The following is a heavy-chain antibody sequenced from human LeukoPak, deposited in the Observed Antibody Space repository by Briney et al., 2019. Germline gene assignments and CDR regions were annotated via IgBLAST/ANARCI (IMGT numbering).Heavy chain of an antibody. CDR3: ARDVGIFGVGMDV. Sequence: SETLSLTCTVSGGSISSGGYYWSWIRQPPGKGLEWIGYIYYSGSTNYNPSLKSRVTISVDTSKNQFSLKLSSVTAADTAVYYCARDVGIFGVGMDVWGQGTTVTVSS. V-gene: IGHV4-61*08. J-gene: IGHJ6*02. CDR1: GGSISSGGYY. CDR2: IYYSGST. D-gene: IGHD3-3*02.